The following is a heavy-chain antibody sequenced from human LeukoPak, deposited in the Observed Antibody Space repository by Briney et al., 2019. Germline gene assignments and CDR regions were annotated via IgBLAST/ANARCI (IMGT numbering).Heavy chain of an antibody. J-gene: IGHJ3*01. CDR2: ISGGGGTA. D-gene: IGHD3-3*01. CDR1: GFTFRNYA. V-gene: IGHV3-23*01. CDR3: ATRPGDLSEWYIAFDF. Sequence: GGSLRLSCAAPGFTFRNYAMSWVRQAPGKGLEWVSVISGGGGTAYYADSVKGRFTISRDSSKNSLYLQMTSLRAEDTAIYYCATRPGDLSEWYIAFDFWGPGTMVTVSS.